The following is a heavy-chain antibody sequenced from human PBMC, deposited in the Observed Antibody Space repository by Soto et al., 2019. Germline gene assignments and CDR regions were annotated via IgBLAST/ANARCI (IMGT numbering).Heavy chain of an antibody. Sequence: QVQLRESGPGLVRPSQTLSLTCTVSGDPMTTGVYYWSWIREYPGKGLEWIGYIYYTGNTDYNPSLKSRVTISVDPSKNEFSLNLNSVTAADTAVYYCASTVYCLRRTCSSRPFFDHWGPGTLVTVSS. CDR1: GDPMTTGVYY. CDR3: ASTVYCLRRTCSSRPFFDH. CDR2: IYYTGNT. D-gene: IGHD2-15*01. V-gene: IGHV4-31*03. J-gene: IGHJ4*02.